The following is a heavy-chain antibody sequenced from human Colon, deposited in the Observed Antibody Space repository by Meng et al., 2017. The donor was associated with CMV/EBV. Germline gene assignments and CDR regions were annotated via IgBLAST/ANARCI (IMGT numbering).Heavy chain of an antibody. Sequence: GESLKISCEASQFTFKNIAMHWARQAPGKGLQWVSTISGSGLTTYYADSVKGRFTVSRDNSEDTLYLQMHSLRAEDTAVYYCATDRSLREIVPAAVAFGYWGQGTLVTVSS. D-gene: IGHD2-2*01. CDR1: QFTFKNIA. V-gene: IGHV3-23*01. CDR3: ATDRSLREIVPAAVAFGY. J-gene: IGHJ4*02. CDR2: ISGSGLTT.